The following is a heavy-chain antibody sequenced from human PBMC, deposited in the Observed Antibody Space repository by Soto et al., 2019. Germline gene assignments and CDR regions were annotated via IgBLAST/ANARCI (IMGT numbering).Heavy chain of an antibody. CDR3: ARDKLEPFSGMDV. J-gene: IGHJ6*02. CDR2: ISSSSSYI. CDR1: GFTFSSYS. Sequence: GGSLRLSCAASGFTFSSYSMNWVRQAPGKGLAWVSSISSSSSYIYYADSVKGRFTISRDNAKNSLYLQMNSLRAEDTAVYYCARDKLEPFSGMDVWGQGTTVTVSS. D-gene: IGHD1-1*01. V-gene: IGHV3-21*01.